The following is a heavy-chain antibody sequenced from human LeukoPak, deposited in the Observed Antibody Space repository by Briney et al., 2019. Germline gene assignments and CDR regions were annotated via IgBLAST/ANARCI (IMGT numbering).Heavy chain of an antibody. V-gene: IGHV3-15*01. J-gene: IGHJ4*02. Sequence: GGSRRLSCAASGFTFSNAWMGWVRQVPGKGLQWVGLIKSNTAGGTTGYAASVKGRFTISRDDSKNTLYLQMNSLETEDTAVYYCTTSVYYFDFWGQGTLVTVSS. CDR1: GFTFSNAW. CDR3: TTSVYYFDF. D-gene: IGHD4-11*01. CDR2: IKSNTAGGTT.